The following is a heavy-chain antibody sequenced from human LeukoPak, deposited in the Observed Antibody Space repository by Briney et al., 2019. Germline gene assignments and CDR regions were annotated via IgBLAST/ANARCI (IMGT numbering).Heavy chain of an antibody. CDR1: GYTFSTYY. V-gene: IGHV1-2*02. CDR2: INPNSGGT. D-gene: IGHD3-10*01. Sequence: GAPVKVSCTVSGYTFSTYYMHWVRQAPGQGLEWMGWINPNSGGTNYAQKFQGRVTMTRDTSISTAYMELSRLRSDDTAVYYCARSEGWFGELTFDYWGQGTLVTVSS. J-gene: IGHJ4*02. CDR3: ARSEGWFGELTFDY.